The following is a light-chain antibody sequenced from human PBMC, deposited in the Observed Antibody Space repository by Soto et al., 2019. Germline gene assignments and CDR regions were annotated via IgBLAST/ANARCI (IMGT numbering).Light chain of an antibody. Sequence: QSALTQPPSVSGSPGQSVTISCTGTSSDVGSYNRVSWYQQPPGTAPKVIIYEVSNRPSGVPDRFSGSKSGNTASLTISGLQPGDEADYYCYSFTSSNTYVFGTGTKVTVL. CDR2: EVS. CDR1: SSDVGSYNR. J-gene: IGLJ1*01. V-gene: IGLV2-18*02. CDR3: YSFTSSNTYV.